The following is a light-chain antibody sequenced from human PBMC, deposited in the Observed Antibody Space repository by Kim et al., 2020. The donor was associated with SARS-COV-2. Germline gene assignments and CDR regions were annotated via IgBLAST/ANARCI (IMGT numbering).Light chain of an antibody. CDR3: QQYNSYVWT. Sequence: DIQMTQSPSTLSASVGDRVTITCRASQSISSWLAWYQQKPGKAPKLLIYKASSLESGVPSRFSGSGSGTEFTLTISSLQPDDFATYYCQQYNSYVWTFGQGTKVHIK. CDR2: KAS. J-gene: IGKJ1*01. V-gene: IGKV1-5*03. CDR1: QSISSW.